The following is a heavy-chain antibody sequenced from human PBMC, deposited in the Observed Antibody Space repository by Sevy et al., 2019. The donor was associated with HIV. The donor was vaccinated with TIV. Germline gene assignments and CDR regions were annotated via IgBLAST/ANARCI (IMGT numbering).Heavy chain of an antibody. Sequence: SETLSLTCTVSGGSITSGDYYWSWIRQPPGKGLEWIGHIYHSGSTYYNPSLKSPVTISVDTSKNQFSLKLSSVTAAETAVYYCARGGGIAGRPDPDWYFDLWGRGTLVTVSS. CDR1: GGSITSGDYY. CDR3: ARGGGIAGRPDPDWYFDL. D-gene: IGHD6-6*01. V-gene: IGHV4-30-4*01. J-gene: IGHJ2*01. CDR2: IYHSGST.